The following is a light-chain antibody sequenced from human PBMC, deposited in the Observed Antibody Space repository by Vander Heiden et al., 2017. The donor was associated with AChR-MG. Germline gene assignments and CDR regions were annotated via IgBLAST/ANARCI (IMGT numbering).Light chain of an antibody. CDR3: NSRDSSGNQVV. CDR2: GKN. V-gene: IGLV3-19*01. CDR1: SLRSYY. J-gene: IGLJ2*01. Sequence: SSELTQDPAVSEALAQTARTTCQGDSLRSYYASWYQQKPGQAPVLVIYGKNNRPSGIPDRFSGSSSGNTASLTITGAQAEDEADYYCNSRDSSGNQVVFGGGTKLTVL.